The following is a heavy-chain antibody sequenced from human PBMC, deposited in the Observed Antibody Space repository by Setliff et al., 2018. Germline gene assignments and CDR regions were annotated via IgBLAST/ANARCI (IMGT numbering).Heavy chain of an antibody. J-gene: IGHJ4*02. CDR1: AYTFSGYY. CDR2: INPNFGAT. V-gene: IGHV1-2*02. Sequence: ASVKVSCKTSAYTFSGYYIHWVRQAPGQGLQWMGWINPNFGATNYAPKFQGRVTITADESTRTAYMELSGVRFEDTAVYYCARDTRDRYDTSGHYLSLDYWGQGTLVTVSS. D-gene: IGHD3-22*01. CDR3: ARDTRDRYDTSGHYLSLDY.